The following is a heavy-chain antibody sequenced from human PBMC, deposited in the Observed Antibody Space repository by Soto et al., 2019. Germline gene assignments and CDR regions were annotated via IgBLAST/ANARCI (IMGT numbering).Heavy chain of an antibody. CDR1: GGSISSSSYY. Sequence: PSETLSLTCTVSGGSISSSSYYWGWIGQPPGKGLEWIGSIYYSGSTYYNPSLKGRVTISVDTSKNQFSLKLSSVTAADTAVYYCARRQSLGYYYYYGMDVWGQGTTVTVSS. D-gene: IGHD6-25*01. J-gene: IGHJ6*02. V-gene: IGHV4-39*01. CDR2: IYYSGST. CDR3: ARRQSLGYYYYYGMDV.